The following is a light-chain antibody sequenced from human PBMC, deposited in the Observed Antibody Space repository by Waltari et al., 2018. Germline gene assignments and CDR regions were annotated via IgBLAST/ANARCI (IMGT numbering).Light chain of an antibody. J-gene: IGLJ2*01. CDR3: CSYAGSSTFEV. V-gene: IGLV2-23*03. Sequence: SALTQPAAVPGSPGQSITISCTGTSSYVGRYNLVSWYQQHPGKAPKLIISEGSKRPSGVSNRFAGSKSGNTASLRISGLQAEDEADYYCCSYAGSSTFEVFGGGTKLTVL. CDR1: SSYVGRYNL. CDR2: EGS.